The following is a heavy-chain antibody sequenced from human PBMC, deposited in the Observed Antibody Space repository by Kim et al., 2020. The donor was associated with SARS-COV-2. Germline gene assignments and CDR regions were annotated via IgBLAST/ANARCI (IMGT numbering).Heavy chain of an antibody. CDR2: ISGSGGST. D-gene: IGHD6-13*01. CDR3: AKFSPPYVEIAAADYFDY. J-gene: IGHJ4*02. CDR1: GFTFSSYA. V-gene: IGHV3-23*01. Sequence: GGSLRLSCAASGFTFSSYAMSWVRQAPGKGLEWVSAISGSGGSTYYADSVKGRFTISRDNSKNTLYLQMNSLRDKDTAVYYCAKFSPPYVEIAAADYFDYWGQGTRVTVSS.